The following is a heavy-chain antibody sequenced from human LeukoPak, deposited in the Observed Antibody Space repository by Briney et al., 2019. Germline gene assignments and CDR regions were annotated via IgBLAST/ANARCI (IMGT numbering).Heavy chain of an antibody. V-gene: IGHV3-48*01. CDR1: GFTFSSYS. J-gene: IGHJ4*02. CDR2: ISSSSSTI. D-gene: IGHD5-12*01. CDR3: ARDADIVATITFDY. Sequence: PGGSLRLSCAASGFTFSSYSMNWVRQAPGKRREWVSYISSSSSTIYYADSVKGRFTISTDNAKISLYLQMNSLRAERTAVFHCARDADIVATITFDYWGQGTLVTVSS.